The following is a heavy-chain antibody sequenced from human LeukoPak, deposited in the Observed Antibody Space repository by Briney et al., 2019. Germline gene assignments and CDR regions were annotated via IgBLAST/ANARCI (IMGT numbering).Heavy chain of an antibody. D-gene: IGHD3-10*01. CDR3: AKTYYYGSGSYSNYYYGMDV. CDR1: GFTFSSYG. CDR2: ISYDGSNK. Sequence: PGRSLRLSCAASGFTFSSYGMHWVRQAPGKGLEWVAVISYDGSNKYYADSEKGRFTISRDNSKNTLYLQMNSLRAEDTAVYYCAKTYYYGSGSYSNYYYGMDVWGKGTTVTVSS. V-gene: IGHV3-30*18. J-gene: IGHJ6*04.